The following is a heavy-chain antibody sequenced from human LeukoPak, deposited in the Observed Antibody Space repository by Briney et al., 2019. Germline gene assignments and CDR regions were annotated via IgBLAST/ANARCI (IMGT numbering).Heavy chain of an antibody. CDR3: ARWWSAAVGAFDI. CDR2: IWYDGSNK. CDR1: GFTFSSYG. D-gene: IGHD2-15*01. Sequence: GGSLRLSCAASGFTFSSYGMHWVRQAPGKGLEWVAVIWYDGSNKYYADSVKGRFTISRDNSKNTLYLQMNSLRAEDTAVYYCARWWSAAVGAFDIWGQGTMVTVSS. V-gene: IGHV3-33*01. J-gene: IGHJ3*02.